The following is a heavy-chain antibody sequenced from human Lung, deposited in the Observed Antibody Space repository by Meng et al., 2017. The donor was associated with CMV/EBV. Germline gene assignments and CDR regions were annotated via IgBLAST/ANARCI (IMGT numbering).Heavy chain of an antibody. V-gene: IGHV3-48*04. Sequence: GESLKISCAASGFAFSSYSMNWVRQAPGKGLEWVSYISSSSSTIYYADSVKGRFTISRDNAKNSLYLQMNSLRAEDTAVYYCARGSPHWNYPPDYYGMDVWGQGNXVNGAS. J-gene: IGHJ6*02. D-gene: IGHD1-7*01. CDR2: ISSSSSTI. CDR3: ARGSPHWNYPPDYYGMDV. CDR1: GFAFSSYS.